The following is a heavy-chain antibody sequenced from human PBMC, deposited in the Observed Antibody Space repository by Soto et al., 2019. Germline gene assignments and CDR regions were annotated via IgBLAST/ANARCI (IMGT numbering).Heavy chain of an antibody. CDR2: IWYDGSNK. V-gene: IGHV3-33*01. CDR3: ARGLQWLVQGGPKQDY. D-gene: IGHD6-19*01. Sequence: GGSLRLSCAASGFTFSSYGMHWVRQAPGKGLEWVAVIWYDGSNKYYADSVKGRFTISRDNSKNTLYLQMNSLRAEDTAVYYCARGLQWLVQGGPKQDYWGQGTLVTVSS. CDR1: GFTFSSYG. J-gene: IGHJ4*02.